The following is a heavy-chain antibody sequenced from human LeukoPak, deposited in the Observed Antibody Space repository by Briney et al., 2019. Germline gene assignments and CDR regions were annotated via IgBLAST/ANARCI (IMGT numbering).Heavy chain of an antibody. CDR3: ARGYGDYIGEGGTLVDY. Sequence: PSEALSLTCTVSGCSISSYYWSWIRQPPGKGLEWIGYIYYSGSTNYNPSLKSRVTISLDTSKNQSSLKLSSVTAADTAVYYCARGYGDYIGEGGTLVDYWGQGTLVTVSS. CDR2: IYYSGST. CDR1: GCSISSYY. D-gene: IGHD4-17*01. V-gene: IGHV4-59*01. J-gene: IGHJ4*02.